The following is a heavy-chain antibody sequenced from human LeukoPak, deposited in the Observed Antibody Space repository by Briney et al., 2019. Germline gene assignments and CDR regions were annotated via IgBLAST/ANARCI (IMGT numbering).Heavy chain of an antibody. CDR2: IYYTGST. V-gene: IGHV4-59*01. J-gene: IGHJ4*02. Sequence: SETLSLTCTVSGGSIDSYYWSWIRQPPGKGLEWIGYIYYTGSTEYHPSLKSRVTISLDTSKNQFSLKLTSVTAADTAVYYCARRGRNSSGWQDYLWGQGTLVTVSS. CDR3: ARRGRNSSGWQDYL. D-gene: IGHD6-25*01. CDR1: GGSIDSYY.